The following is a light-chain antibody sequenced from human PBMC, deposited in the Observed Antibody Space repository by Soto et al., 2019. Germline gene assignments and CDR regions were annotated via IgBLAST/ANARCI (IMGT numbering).Light chain of an antibody. CDR2: DVS. V-gene: IGLV2-11*01. Sequence: QSALTQPRSVSGSPGQSVTISCTGTSSDVGNYIYVSWYQQHPGETPKLMIYDVSKRPSGVPDRFSGSKSGNTASLTISGLQTEDEADYYCCSYVGSYSLIFGEGTKLTVL. CDR1: SSDVGNYIY. CDR3: CSYVGSYSLI. J-gene: IGLJ2*01.